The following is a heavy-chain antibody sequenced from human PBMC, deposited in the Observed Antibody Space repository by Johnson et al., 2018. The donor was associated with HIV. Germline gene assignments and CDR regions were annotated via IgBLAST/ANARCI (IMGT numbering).Heavy chain of an antibody. D-gene: IGHD5-18*01. CDR2: ISWNSGSI. V-gene: IGHV3-9*01. CDR1: GFTFSDYG. J-gene: IGHJ3*02. Sequence: VQLVESGGGGVQPGRSLRLSCAASGFTFSDYGMHWVRQAPGKGLEWVSGISWNSGSIGYADSVKGRFTISRDNAKNSLYLQMNSLRAEDTAGYYCARWVDTTFDIWGQGTMVTVSS. CDR3: ARWVDTTFDI.